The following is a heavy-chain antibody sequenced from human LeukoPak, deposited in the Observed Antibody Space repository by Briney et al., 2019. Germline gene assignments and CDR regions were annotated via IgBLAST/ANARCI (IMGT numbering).Heavy chain of an antibody. J-gene: IGHJ4*02. V-gene: IGHV4-30-2*01. CDR3: ARGGPNPPFDY. CDR2: IYHSGST. CDR1: GGSISSGGYY. Sequence: PSETLSLTCTVSGGSISSGGYYWSWIRQPPGKGLEWIGYIYHSGSTYYNPSLESRVTISVDRSKNQFSLKLSSVTAADTAVYYCARGGPNPPFDYWGQGTLVTVSS.